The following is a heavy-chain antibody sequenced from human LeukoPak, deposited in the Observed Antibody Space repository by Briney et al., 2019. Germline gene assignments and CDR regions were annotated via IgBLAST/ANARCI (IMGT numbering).Heavy chain of an antibody. CDR3: AKDKSYGPGSYLFDY. D-gene: IGHD3-10*01. Sequence: GGSLRLSCAASGFTFSSYGMHWVRQAPGKGLEWVAFIRYDGSNKYYADSVKGRFTISRDNSKNTLYLQMNSLSAEDTAVYYCAKDKSYGPGSYLFDYWGQGTLVTVSS. CDR1: GFTFSSYG. CDR2: IRYDGSNK. J-gene: IGHJ4*02. V-gene: IGHV3-30*02.